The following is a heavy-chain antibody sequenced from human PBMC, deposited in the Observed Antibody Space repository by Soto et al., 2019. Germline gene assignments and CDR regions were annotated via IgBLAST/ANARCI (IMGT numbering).Heavy chain of an antibody. Sequence: SQTRSLTCAVYVGSVRGYYWSWMREPPGKGLEWIGEINHSGSTNYNPSLKSRVTISVDTSKNQFSLKLSSVTAADTAVYYCAREGYSYGYGGGFVNYWGQGTLVAVSS. D-gene: IGHD5-18*01. CDR1: VGSVRGYY. CDR2: INHSGST. J-gene: IGHJ4*02. V-gene: IGHV4-34*01. CDR3: AREGYSYGYGGGFVNY.